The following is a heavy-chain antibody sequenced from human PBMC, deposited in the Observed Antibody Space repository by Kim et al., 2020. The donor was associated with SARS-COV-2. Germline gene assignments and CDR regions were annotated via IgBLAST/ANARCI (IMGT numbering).Heavy chain of an antibody. Sequence: GGSLRLSCAASGFTFSSYSMNWVRQAPGKGLEWVSYISSSSSTIYYADSVKGRFTISRDNAKNSLYLQMNSLRDEDTAVYYCAREDGSGERYYYYGMDVWGQGTTVTVSS. J-gene: IGHJ6*02. CDR3: AREDGSGERYYYYGMDV. CDR2: ISSSSSTI. V-gene: IGHV3-48*02. D-gene: IGHD3-10*01. CDR1: GFTFSSYS.